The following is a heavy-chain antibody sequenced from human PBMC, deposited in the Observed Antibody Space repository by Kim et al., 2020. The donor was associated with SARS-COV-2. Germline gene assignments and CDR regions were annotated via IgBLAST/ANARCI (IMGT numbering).Heavy chain of an antibody. CDR2: IWYDGSNK. V-gene: IGHV3-33*01. CDR1: GFTFSSYG. Sequence: GGSLRLSCAASGFTFSSYGMHWVRQAPGKGLEWVAVIWYDGSNKYYADSVKGRFTISRDNSKNTLYLQMNSLRAEDTAVYYCARDQYCTNGVCYPPFDYWGQGTLVTVSS. D-gene: IGHD2-8*01. CDR3: ARDQYCTNGVCYPPFDY. J-gene: IGHJ4*02.